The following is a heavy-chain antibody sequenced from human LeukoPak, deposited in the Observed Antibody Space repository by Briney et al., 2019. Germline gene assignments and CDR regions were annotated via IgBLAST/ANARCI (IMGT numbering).Heavy chain of an antibody. D-gene: IGHD2-15*01. CDR1: GYSISSDYY. V-gene: IGHV4-61*01. J-gene: IGHJ6*03. Sequence: SETLSLTCTVSGYSISSDYYWGWIRQPPGKGLEWIGYIYYSGSTNYNPSLKSRVTISVDTSKNQFSLKLSSVTAADTAVYYCARSVEGYCRGGSCYYYSYYMDVWGKGTTVTVSS. CDR3: ARSVEGYCRGGSCYYYSYYMDV. CDR2: IYYSGST.